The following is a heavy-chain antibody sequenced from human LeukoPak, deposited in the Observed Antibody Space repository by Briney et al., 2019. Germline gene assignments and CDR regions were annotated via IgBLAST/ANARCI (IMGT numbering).Heavy chain of an antibody. CDR1: GFTFSSYG. CDR2: ISYDGSNK. Sequence: GGSLRLSCAASGFTFSSYGMHWVRQAPGKGLEWVAVISYDGSNKYYADSVKGRFTISRDNAKNSLYLQMNSLRAEDTAVYYCNGGDYPTGHLDYWGQGTLVTVSS. V-gene: IGHV3-30*03. D-gene: IGHD4-17*01. J-gene: IGHJ4*02. CDR3: NGGDYPTGHLDY.